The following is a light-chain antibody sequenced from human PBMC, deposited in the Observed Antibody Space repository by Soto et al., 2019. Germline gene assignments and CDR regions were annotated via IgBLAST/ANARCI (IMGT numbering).Light chain of an antibody. CDR1: QSVSSRN. CDR2: GAS. Sequence: EIVLTQSPGTVSLSPGERATLSCRASQSVSSRNLAWYQQKPGQAPRLLIYGASSRATGIPDRFSGSGSGTDFTLTISRLEPEDFAVYYCQQYGASITFGQGTRLEI. J-gene: IGKJ5*01. CDR3: QQYGASIT. V-gene: IGKV3-20*01.